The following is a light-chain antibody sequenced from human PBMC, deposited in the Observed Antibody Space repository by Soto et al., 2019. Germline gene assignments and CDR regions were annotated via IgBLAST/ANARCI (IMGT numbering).Light chain of an antibody. J-gene: IGKJ2*01. CDR2: GAS. V-gene: IGKV3-20*01. CDR3: QQYGISPVT. Sequence: EIVLTQSPGTLSLSPGERATLSCRASQSVSSSYLAWYQQKPGQAPRLLIYGASSRATGIPDRFSGSGSGTDFTLTFSRLEPEDFAVYYCQQYGISPVTFGQGTKLEIK. CDR1: QSVSSSY.